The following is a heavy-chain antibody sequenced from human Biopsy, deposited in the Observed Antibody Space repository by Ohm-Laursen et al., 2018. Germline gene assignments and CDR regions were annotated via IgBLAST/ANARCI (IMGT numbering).Heavy chain of an antibody. CDR2: IYYSGST. V-gene: IGHV4-39*01. Sequence: TLSLTCTVTGGSISRSSYYWDWIRQPPGKGLEWIGSIYYSGSTYYNPSLKSRVTISADRSKSQFSLKLTSVTAADTAMYYCARQEFATPPLDYWGQGSLVTVSS. J-gene: IGHJ4*02. CDR1: GGSISRSSYY. CDR3: ARQEFATPPLDY. D-gene: IGHD3-10*01.